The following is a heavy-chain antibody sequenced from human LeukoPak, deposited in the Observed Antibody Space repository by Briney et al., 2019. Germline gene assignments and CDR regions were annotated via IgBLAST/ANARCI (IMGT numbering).Heavy chain of an antibody. CDR3: ARHMTVTYDAFDI. CDR1: GGSTTGYF. V-gene: IGHV4-59*08. J-gene: IGHJ3*02. D-gene: IGHD3-22*01. CDR2: VYYSGRT. Sequence: PSETLSLTCTVSGGSTTGYFWTWIRQPPGKGLGRIGYVYYSGRTSYNPSLKSQVTISVDTSKNQFSLKLSSVTAADTAVYHCARHMTVTYDAFDIWGQGTMVTVSS.